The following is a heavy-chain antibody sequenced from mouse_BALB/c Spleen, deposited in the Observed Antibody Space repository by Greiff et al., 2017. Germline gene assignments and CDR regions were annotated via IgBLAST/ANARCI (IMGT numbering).Heavy chain of an antibody. CDR2: IDPYNGGT. V-gene: IGHV1S135*01. J-gene: IGHJ2*01. Sequence: SGPELGKPGASVKISCKASGYSFTGYNMYWVKQSHRKSLEWIGYIDPYNGGTSYNQKSKGKATLTVDKSSSTAYMHLNSLTSEDSAIYYCARGYGNYYFDYWGQGTTLTVSS. CDR1: GYSFTGYN. CDR3: ARGYGNYYFDY. D-gene: IGHD2-10*02.